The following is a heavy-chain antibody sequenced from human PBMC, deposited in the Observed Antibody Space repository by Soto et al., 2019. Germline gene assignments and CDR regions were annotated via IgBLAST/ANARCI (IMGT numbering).Heavy chain of an antibody. J-gene: IGHJ4*02. CDR3: TKVQYIWSNYGPWDC. Sequence: GGSLRLSCTASGFTFSNHYMYWVRQAPGKGKEWVGSTSNRPNGYTTEYAASVRGRFTVSKDYSKNSLFRQMNSLKTEDTAVYYCTKVQYIWSNYGPWDCWGQGTLVTVSS. V-gene: IGHV3-72*01. CDR2: TSNRPNGYTT. D-gene: IGHD1-26*01. CDR1: GFTFSNHY.